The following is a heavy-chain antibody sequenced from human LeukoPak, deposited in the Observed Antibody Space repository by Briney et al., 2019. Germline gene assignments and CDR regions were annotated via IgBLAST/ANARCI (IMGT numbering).Heavy chain of an antibody. CDR2: IIPIFATP. CDR3: ARSDAGNSEGSIDS. J-gene: IGHJ4*02. CDR1: GGAFSSHD. D-gene: IGHD4-23*01. V-gene: IGHV1-69*15. Sequence: ASVKVSCKTSGGAFSSHDINWVRQAPEQGLEWMGSIIPIFATPNYAEKFQGRVTITADESTDTAYMELNSLTSEDTAVYYCARSDAGNSEGSIDSWGQGTLVTVSS.